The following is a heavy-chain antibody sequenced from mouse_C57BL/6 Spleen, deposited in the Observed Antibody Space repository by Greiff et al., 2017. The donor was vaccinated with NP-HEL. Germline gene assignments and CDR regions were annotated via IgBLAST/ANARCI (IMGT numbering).Heavy chain of an antibody. CDR3: AREGYSNYVGYFDY. Sequence: EVQRVESGGGLVKPGGSLKLSCAASGFTFSDYGMHWVRQAPEKGLEWVAYISSGSSTIYYADTVKGRFTISRDNAKNTLFLQMTSLRSEDTAMYYCAREGYSNYVGYFDYWGQGTTLTVSS. CDR1: GFTFSDYG. J-gene: IGHJ2*01. D-gene: IGHD2-5*01. CDR2: ISSGSSTI. V-gene: IGHV5-17*01.